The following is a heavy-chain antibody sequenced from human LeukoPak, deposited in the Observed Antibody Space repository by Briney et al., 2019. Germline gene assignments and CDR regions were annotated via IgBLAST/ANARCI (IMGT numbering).Heavy chain of an antibody. CDR3: ARSISTGGFRLDY. CDR1: GDSVSSNSAA. V-gene: IGHV6-1*01. J-gene: IGHJ4*02. D-gene: IGHD2-2*01. Sequence: SQTLSLTCAIAGDSVSSNSAAWNWIRQSPSRGLEWLGRTYYWSKWYFDYAVSVEGRITINPDTSKNQFSLQLNSVTPEDTAVYYCARSISTGGFRLDYWGQGTLVTVSS. CDR2: TYYWSKWYF.